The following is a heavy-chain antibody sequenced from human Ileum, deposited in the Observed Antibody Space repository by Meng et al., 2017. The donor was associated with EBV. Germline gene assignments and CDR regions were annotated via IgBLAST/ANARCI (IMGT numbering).Heavy chain of an antibody. J-gene: IGHJ4*02. CDR2: IYHSGST. Sequence: QVQLQEAGPGLVKPSGTLSLTCAVSGDSISSNNWWSWVRQPPGKGLEWIGEIYHSGSTNYNPSFKSRVTMSVDKSKNQISLNLSSVTAADTAVYHCASGRDYAWHSWGRGTLVPSPQ. CDR1: GDSISSNNW. D-gene: IGHD4-17*01. CDR3: ASGRDYAWHS. V-gene: IGHV4-4*02.